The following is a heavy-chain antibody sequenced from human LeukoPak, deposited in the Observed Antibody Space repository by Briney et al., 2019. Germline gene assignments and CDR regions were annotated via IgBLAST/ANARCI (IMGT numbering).Heavy chain of an antibody. J-gene: IGHJ3*02. CDR3: ARGKGGIVGATVTYAFDI. V-gene: IGHV1-18*01. CDR1: GYTFTSYG. D-gene: IGHD1-26*01. Sequence: GASVKVSCKASGYTFTSYGISWVRQAPGQGLEWMGWISAYNGNTNYAQKLQGRVTMTTDTSTSTAYMELRSLRSDDTAVYYCARGKGGIVGATVTYAFDIWGQGTMVTVSS. CDR2: ISAYNGNT.